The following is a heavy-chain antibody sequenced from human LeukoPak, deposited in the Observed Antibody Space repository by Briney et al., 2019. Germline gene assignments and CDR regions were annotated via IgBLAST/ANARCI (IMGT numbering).Heavy chain of an antibody. J-gene: IGHJ1*01. CDR2: IYTSGST. Sequence: SETLSLTCTVSGYSISSGYYWSWIRQPAGKGLEWIGRIYTSGSTNYNPSLKSRVTMSVDTSKNQFSLKLSSVTAADTAVYYCARDRPSIAAAGMVYFQHWGQGTLVTVSS. CDR1: GYSISSGYY. CDR3: ARDRPSIAAAGMVYFQH. V-gene: IGHV4-4*07. D-gene: IGHD6-13*01.